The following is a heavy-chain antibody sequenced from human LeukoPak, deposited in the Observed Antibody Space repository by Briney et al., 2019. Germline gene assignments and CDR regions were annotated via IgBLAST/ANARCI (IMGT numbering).Heavy chain of an antibody. CDR3: AAGTPALEF. Sequence: PSETLSLTCTVSGGSISSDDYYWSWIRQHPGKGLEWIGYIYYSGSTNYNPSLKSRVTISIDTSKNQFSLKLTSVTAADTAVYYCAAGTPALEFWGQGTLVTVSS. CDR1: GGSISSDDYY. V-gene: IGHV4-61*08. J-gene: IGHJ4*02. D-gene: IGHD2-15*01. CDR2: IYYSGST.